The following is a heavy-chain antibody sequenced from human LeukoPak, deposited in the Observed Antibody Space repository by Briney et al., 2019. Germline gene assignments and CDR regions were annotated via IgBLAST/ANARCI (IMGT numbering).Heavy chain of an antibody. CDR3: ARGTYCGGDCLN. CDR1: GFTFSSYA. CDR2: ISYDGSNK. D-gene: IGHD2-21*02. Sequence: PGRSLRLSCAASGFTFSSYAMHWVRQARGKGLEWVAVISYDGSNKYYADSVKGRFTISRDNSKNTLYLQMNSLRAEDTAVYYCARGTYCGGDCLNWGQGTLVTVSS. J-gene: IGHJ4*02. V-gene: IGHV3-30-3*01.